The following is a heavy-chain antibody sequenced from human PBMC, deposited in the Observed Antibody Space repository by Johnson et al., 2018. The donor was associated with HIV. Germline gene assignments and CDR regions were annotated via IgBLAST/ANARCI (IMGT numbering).Heavy chain of an antibody. CDR1: GFTFSSYD. CDR2: IVPAGDT. D-gene: IGHD3-10*01. CDR3: ARAPEVRGIDAFDI. Sequence: VQLVESGGGVVQPGGSLRLSCAASGFTFSSYDMHWVRQATGKGLEWVSAIVPAGDTYYPGSVKGRFASSRENAKTSLYLQMNSLRAEATAVYYCARAPEVRGIDAFDIWGQGTMVTVS. J-gene: IGHJ3*02. V-gene: IGHV3-13*01.